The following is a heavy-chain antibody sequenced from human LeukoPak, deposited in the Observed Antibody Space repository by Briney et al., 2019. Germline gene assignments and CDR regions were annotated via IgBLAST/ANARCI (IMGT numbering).Heavy chain of an antibody. CDR1: GFTFSSYW. CDR3: TRELQLALLFDY. Sequence: GGSLRLSCTASGFTFSSYWMHWVRQAPGKGLVWVSRINSDGTSTTYADSVKGRFTMSRDNAKNTLYLQMNSLRAEDTAVHYCTRELQLALLFDYWGQGTLVTVSS. V-gene: IGHV3-74*03. CDR2: INSDGTST. D-gene: IGHD6-13*01. J-gene: IGHJ4*02.